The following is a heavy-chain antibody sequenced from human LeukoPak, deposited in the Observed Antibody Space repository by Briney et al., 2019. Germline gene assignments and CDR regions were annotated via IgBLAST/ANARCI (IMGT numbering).Heavy chain of an antibody. V-gene: IGHV1-69*04. CDR2: IIPILGIA. J-gene: IGHJ4*02. Sequence: SVKVSCKASGGTFSSSAISWVRQAPGQGLEWMGRIIPILGIANYAQKFQGRVTITADKSTSTAYMELSSLRSEDTAVYYCATTASIAAAGAPPPLLDYWGQGTLVTVSS. CDR1: GGTFSSSA. D-gene: IGHD6-13*01. CDR3: ATTASIAAAGAPPPLLDY.